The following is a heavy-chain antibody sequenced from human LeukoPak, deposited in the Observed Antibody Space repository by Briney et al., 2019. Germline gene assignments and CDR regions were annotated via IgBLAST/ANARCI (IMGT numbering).Heavy chain of an antibody. CDR3: ARLSVWGSYRSDDY. D-gene: IGHD3-16*02. CDR1: GDSISSGDYY. J-gene: IGHJ4*02. CDR2: IYYSGST. V-gene: IGHV4-61*08. Sequence: PSETLSLTCTVSGDSISSGDYYWSWIRQPPGKGLEWIGYIYYSGSTNYNPSLKSRVTISVDTSKNQFSLKLSSVTAADTAVYYCARLSVWGSYRSDDYWGQGTLVTVSS.